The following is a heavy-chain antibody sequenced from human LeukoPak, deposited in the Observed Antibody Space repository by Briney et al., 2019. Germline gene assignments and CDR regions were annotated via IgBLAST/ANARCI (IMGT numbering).Heavy chain of an antibody. CDR2: INPNSGGT. CDR3: AGVWSPPYTSSWPYYFDY. D-gene: IGHD6-13*01. J-gene: IGHJ4*02. CDR1: AYTFTSYG. Sequence: GASVKVSCKASAYTFTSYGISWVRHAPGQGLEWMGWINPNSGGTNYAQKFQGRVTTTTDTSISTAYMELSRLGSDDTAVYYCAGVWSPPYTSSWPYYFDYWGQETLVTVSS. V-gene: IGHV1-2*02.